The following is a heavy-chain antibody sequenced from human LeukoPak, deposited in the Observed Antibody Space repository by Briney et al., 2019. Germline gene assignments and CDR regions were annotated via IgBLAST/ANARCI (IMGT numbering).Heavy chain of an antibody. CDR3: AKVAKYYYGSETYYFFEH. CDR1: GFTFSSYS. D-gene: IGHD3-10*01. CDR2: ISSSSSYI. Sequence: PGGSLRLSCATSGFTFSSYSMNWVRQAPGKGLECVSSISSSSSYIYYADSVKGRFTISRDNAKNSLYLQMNSLRVEDTAVYYCAKVAKYYYGSETYYFFEHWGQGTPVTASS. V-gene: IGHV3-21*01. J-gene: IGHJ4*02.